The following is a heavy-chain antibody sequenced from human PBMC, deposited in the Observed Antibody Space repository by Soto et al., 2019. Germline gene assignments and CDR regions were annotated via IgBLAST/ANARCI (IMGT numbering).Heavy chain of an antibody. D-gene: IGHD6-13*01. J-gene: IGHJ5*02. CDR1: GGSVSSGSYY. V-gene: IGHV4-61*01. CDR2: IYYSGST. CDR3: ALYSTKNWFDP. Sequence: SETLSLTCTVPGGSVSSGSYYWSWIRQPPGKGLEWIGYIYYSGSTNYNPSLKSRVTISVDTSKNQCSLKLSSVTAADTAVYYCALYSTKNWFDPWGQGTLVTVSS.